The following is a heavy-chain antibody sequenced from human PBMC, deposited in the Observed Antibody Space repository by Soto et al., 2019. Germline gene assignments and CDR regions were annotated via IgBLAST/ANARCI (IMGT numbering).Heavy chain of an antibody. CDR3: ARGYCTTTICDPWFDP. V-gene: IGHV5-51*01. Sequence: GESLKISCTGVGYSFTSYWIAWVRQMPGKGLEWMGIIYPGDSDTRYSPSFQGQVTISADKSITTVYLQWSSLKASDTAMYYCARGYCTTTICDPWFDPWGQGTLVTVPS. CDR2: IYPGDSDT. CDR1: GYSFTSYW. J-gene: IGHJ5*02. D-gene: IGHD2-2*01.